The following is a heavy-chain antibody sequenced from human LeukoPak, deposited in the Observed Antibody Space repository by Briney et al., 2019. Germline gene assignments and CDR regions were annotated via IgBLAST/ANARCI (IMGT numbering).Heavy chain of an antibody. J-gene: IGHJ4*02. CDR1: GFTFSGYD. V-gene: IGHV3-21*01. D-gene: IGHD1-26*01. CDR2: ISGSSSYI. Sequence: PGGSLRLSCAASGFTFSGYDMNWVRQAPGKGLEWVSSISGSSSYIYYADSMKGRFTISRDNAKNSLYLQMNSLRVEDTGVYYCASWGEGALDNWGQGTLVTVSS. CDR3: ASWGEGALDN.